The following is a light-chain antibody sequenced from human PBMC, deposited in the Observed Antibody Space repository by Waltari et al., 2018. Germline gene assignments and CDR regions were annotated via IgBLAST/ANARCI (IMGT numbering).Light chain of an antibody. V-gene: IGKV1-33*01. J-gene: IGKJ4*01. Sequence: DIHMTQFPSSLSASVGGRVTITCQATQDIRNHLNWYQQKPGKAPKLLVYDASRLQSGVPSRFGGSRSGTYFTFTISSLQAEDAATYYCQQYDKLPLTFGGGTNVDI. CDR2: DAS. CDR1: QDIRNH. CDR3: QQYDKLPLT.